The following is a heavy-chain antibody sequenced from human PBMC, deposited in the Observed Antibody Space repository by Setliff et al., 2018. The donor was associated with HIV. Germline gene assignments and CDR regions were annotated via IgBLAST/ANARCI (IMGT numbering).Heavy chain of an antibody. CDR2: IWSDGSNK. V-gene: IGHV3-33*06. CDR3: AKDYRGYYYDSSVYHYGGIDS. D-gene: IGHD3-22*01. J-gene: IGHJ4*02. Sequence: GGSLRLSCAAPGFTFSSYGMHWVRQAPGKGLEWVAVIWSDGSNKYYADSVKGRFTMSRDNSKNTLYLQLNNLRAEDTAVYYCAKDYRGYYYDSSVYHYGGIDSCGQGTLVTVSS. CDR1: GFTFSSYG.